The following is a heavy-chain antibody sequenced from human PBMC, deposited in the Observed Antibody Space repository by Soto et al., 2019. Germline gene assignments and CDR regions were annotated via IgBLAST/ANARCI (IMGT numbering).Heavy chain of an antibody. CDR1: GFTFRNYG. J-gene: IGHJ4*02. V-gene: IGHV3-30*03. Sequence: GGSLRLSCAASGFTFRNYGMHWVRQAPGKGPEWVAVISYDGSNIFYADSVKGRFAISRDNSKSTLYLQMNSLRSEDTAVYYCAREFPSNGVFLPDYWGQGTLVTVSS. CDR3: AREFPSNGVFLPDY. D-gene: IGHD2-8*01. CDR2: ISYDGSNI.